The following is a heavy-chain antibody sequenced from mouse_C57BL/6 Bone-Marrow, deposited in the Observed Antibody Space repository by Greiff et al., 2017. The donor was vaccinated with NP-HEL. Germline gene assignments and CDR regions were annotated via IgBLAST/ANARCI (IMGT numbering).Heavy chain of an antibody. D-gene: IGHD2-3*01. CDR3: ALYDGYYAWFAY. Sequence: EVQLQQSGAELVKPGASVKLSCTASGFNITDYYMHWVKQRTEQGLEWIGRIDPEDGETKYAPKFQGKATITADTSSNTAYLQLSSLTSEDTAVYYCALYDGYYAWFAYWGQGTLVTVSA. J-gene: IGHJ3*01. CDR2: IDPEDGET. CDR1: GFNITDYY. V-gene: IGHV14-2*01.